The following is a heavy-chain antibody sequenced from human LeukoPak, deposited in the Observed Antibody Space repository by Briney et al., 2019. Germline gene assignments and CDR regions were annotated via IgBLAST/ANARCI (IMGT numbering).Heavy chain of an antibody. J-gene: IGHJ6*02. Sequence: PGGSLRLSCAASGFAFSSYGMHWVHQAPGKGLEWVSVISYDKSNKYYADSVKGRFTISRDNSKNTLYLQMNSLRAEDTAVYYCAKGDSSGYYYGMDVWSQGTTVTVSS. V-gene: IGHV3-30*18. CDR1: GFAFSSYG. CDR3: AKGDSSGYYYGMDV. D-gene: IGHD3-22*01. CDR2: ISYDKSNK.